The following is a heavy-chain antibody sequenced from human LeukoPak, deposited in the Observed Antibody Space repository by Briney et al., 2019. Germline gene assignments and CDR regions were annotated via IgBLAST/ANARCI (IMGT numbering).Heavy chain of an antibody. D-gene: IGHD7-27*01. Sequence: SETLSLTCTISGGSVSDYYWSWIRQSPGKGLEWIGYIYYTGSTTYNPSLKSRVTISANTSKNQFSLKLSSVTAADTAVYYCASRKLGNDYWGQGTLVTVSS. V-gene: IGHV4-59*02. CDR1: GGSVSDYY. CDR2: IYYTGST. J-gene: IGHJ4*02. CDR3: ASRKLGNDY.